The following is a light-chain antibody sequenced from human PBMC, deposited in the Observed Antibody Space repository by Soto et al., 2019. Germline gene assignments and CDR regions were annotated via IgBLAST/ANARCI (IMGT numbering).Light chain of an antibody. CDR2: AAS. CDR1: QSISTY. Sequence: DIQMTQSPSSLSASVGDRVTITCRASQSISTYLNWYQHKPGNAPRVLIYAASSLQGGVPSRFSGSASGTDFTLTISSLQTEDFGTYSCQQTYKTLFTFGPGTKVDLK. J-gene: IGKJ3*01. CDR3: QQTYKTLFT. V-gene: IGKV1-39*01.